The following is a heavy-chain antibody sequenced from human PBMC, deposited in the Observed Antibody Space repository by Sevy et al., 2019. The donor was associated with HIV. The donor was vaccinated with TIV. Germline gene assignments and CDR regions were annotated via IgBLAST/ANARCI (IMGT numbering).Heavy chain of an antibody. V-gene: IGHV4-34*01. CDR2: INHSGST. Sequence: SETLSLTCAVYGGSFSGYYWSWIRQPPGKGLEWIGEINHSGSTNYNPSLKSRVTISVDTSKNQFSLKLSSVTAADTAVYYCASGKLYGDKYYFDYWGQGTLVTVSS. J-gene: IGHJ4*02. CDR3: ASGKLYGDKYYFDY. CDR1: GGSFSGYY. D-gene: IGHD2-8*01.